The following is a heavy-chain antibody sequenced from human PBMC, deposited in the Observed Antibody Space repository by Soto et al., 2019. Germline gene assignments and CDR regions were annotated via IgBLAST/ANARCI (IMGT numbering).Heavy chain of an antibody. V-gene: IGHV4-34*01. CDR1: GGSFSGYY. CDR2: INHSGST. CDR3: ARFGATQREGSSWYRY. J-gene: IGHJ4*02. D-gene: IGHD6-13*01. Sequence: SETLSLTCAVYGGSFSGYYWSWIRQPPGKGLEWIGEINHSGSTNYNPSLKSRVTISVDTSKNQFSLKLSSVTAADTAVYYCARFGATQREGSSWYRYWGQGTLVTVSS.